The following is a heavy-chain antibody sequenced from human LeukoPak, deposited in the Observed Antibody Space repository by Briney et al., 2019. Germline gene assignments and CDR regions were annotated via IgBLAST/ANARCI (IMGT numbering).Heavy chain of an antibody. V-gene: IGHV1-2*02. Sequence: ASVKVSCKASGYTFSGYYMHWVRQAPGQGLEWMGWINPNSGGTNYAQKFQGRVTLTRDTSMSTAYMEISRLTSDDTAVYYCARDNLEASWGSPGDYWGQGTLVTVSS. J-gene: IGHJ4*02. CDR3: ARDNLEASWGSPGDY. D-gene: IGHD2-2*01. CDR1: GYTFSGYY. CDR2: INPNSGGT.